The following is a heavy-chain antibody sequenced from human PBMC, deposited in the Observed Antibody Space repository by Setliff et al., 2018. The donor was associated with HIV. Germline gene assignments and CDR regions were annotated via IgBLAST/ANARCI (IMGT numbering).Heavy chain of an antibody. CDR1: GGSFSGYY. CDR2: IIHSGST. D-gene: IGHD6-6*01. V-gene: IGHV4-34*12. Sequence: SETLSLTCAVYGGSFSGYYWSWIRQSPGKGLDWIGEIIHSGSTNYSPSLKSRVTISVDTSKNQFSLKVTSVTAADTAVYYCASGGGSLAARSSRYSFYYLDIWGKGTTVTVSS. J-gene: IGHJ6*03. CDR3: ASGGGSLAARSSRYSFYYLDI.